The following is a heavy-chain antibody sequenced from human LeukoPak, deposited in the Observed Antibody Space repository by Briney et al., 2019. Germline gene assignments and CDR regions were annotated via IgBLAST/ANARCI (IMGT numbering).Heavy chain of an antibody. D-gene: IGHD1-7*01. V-gene: IGHV1-8*01. Sequence: GASVKVSCKASGYTFTSYDINWVRQATGQGLEWMGWMNPNSGNTGYAQKFQGRVTMTRNTSISTAYMELSSLRSEDTAVYYCATRMTITGTTDYFQHWGQGTLVTVSS. CDR1: GYTFTSYD. CDR3: ATRMTITGTTDYFQH. CDR2: MNPNSGNT. J-gene: IGHJ1*01.